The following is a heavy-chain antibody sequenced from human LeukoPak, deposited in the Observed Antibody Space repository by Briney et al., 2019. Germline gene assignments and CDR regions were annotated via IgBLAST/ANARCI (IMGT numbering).Heavy chain of an antibody. V-gene: IGHV4-4*02. Sequence: GSLRLSCAASGFTFSSYWMTWVRQPPGKGLEWIGEIYHSGSTNYNPSLKSRVTISVDKSKNQFSLKLSSVTAADTAVYYCAGRIWFGELSYAFDIWGQGTMVTVSS. D-gene: IGHD3-10*01. J-gene: IGHJ3*02. CDR1: GFTFSSYW. CDR3: AGRIWFGELSYAFDI. CDR2: IYHSGST.